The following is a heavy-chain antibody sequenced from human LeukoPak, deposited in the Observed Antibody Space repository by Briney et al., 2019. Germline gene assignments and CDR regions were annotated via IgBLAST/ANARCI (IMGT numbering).Heavy chain of an antibody. Sequence: PGGSLRLSCAASGFTFSSYSMNWVRQAPGKGLEWVSSISSSSSYIYYADSVKGRFTISRDNAKNSLYLQMNSLRAEDTAVYYCARDMRDIVATVDYWGQGTLVTVSP. J-gene: IGHJ4*02. CDR2: ISSSSSYI. CDR3: ARDMRDIVATVDY. CDR1: GFTFSSYS. D-gene: IGHD5-12*01. V-gene: IGHV3-21*01.